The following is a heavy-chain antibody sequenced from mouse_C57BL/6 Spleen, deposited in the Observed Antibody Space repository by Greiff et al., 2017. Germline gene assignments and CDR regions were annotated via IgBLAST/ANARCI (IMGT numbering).Heavy chain of an antibody. CDR3: ARPYGNYPSWFAY. J-gene: IGHJ3*01. Sequence: EVMLVESGGGLVKPGGSLKLSCAASGFTFSDYGMHWVRQAPEKGLEWVAYISSGSSTIYYADTVKGRFTLSRDNAKNTLFLQMTSLRSEDTAMYYCARPYGNYPSWFAYWGQGTLVTVSA. CDR1: GFTFSDYG. CDR2: ISSGSSTI. D-gene: IGHD2-10*02. V-gene: IGHV5-17*01.